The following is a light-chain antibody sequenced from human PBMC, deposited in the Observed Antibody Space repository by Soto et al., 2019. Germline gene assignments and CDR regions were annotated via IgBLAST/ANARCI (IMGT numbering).Light chain of an antibody. CDR2: DAS. CDR3: QHYDDIPRT. V-gene: IGKV1-33*01. CDR1: QDIRNY. Sequence: DIQMTQSPSSLSASVGDRVTITCQASQDIRNYLNWYQQKPVKAPKLLIYDASNLETGVPSRFSGSGSGTDYTFTISSLQPEDIATYYCQHYDDIPRTFGPGTKVDIK. J-gene: IGKJ3*01.